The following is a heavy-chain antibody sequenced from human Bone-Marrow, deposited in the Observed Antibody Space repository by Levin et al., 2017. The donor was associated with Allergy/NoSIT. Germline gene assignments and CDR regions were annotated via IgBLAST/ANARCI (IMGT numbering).Heavy chain of an antibody. J-gene: IGHJ4*02. Sequence: GESLKISCAASGFTFNNYWMHWVRQAPGKGLVWVSRIDNDGTNTYYADSVKGRFTISRDNAKNKLYLQMKSMSGEDTAVYYCANRDSILTTFNNWGQGTLVTVSS. CDR3: ANRDSILTTFNN. V-gene: IGHV3-74*01. CDR2: IDNDGTNT. D-gene: IGHD3-9*01. CDR1: GFTFNNYW.